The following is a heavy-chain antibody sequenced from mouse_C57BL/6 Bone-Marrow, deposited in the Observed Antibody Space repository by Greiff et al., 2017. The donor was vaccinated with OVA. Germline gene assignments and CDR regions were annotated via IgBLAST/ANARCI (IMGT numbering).Heavy chain of an antibody. V-gene: IGHV5-6*01. J-gene: IGHJ3*01. CDR3: ARQPF. CDR2: ISSGGSYT. Sequence: EVQLQQSGGDLVKPGGSLKLSCAASGFTFSSYGMSWVRQTPDKRLEWVATISSGGSYTYYPDSVKGRFTISRDNAKNTLYLQMSSLKSEDTAMYYCARQPFWGQGTLVTVSA. CDR1: GFTFSSYG.